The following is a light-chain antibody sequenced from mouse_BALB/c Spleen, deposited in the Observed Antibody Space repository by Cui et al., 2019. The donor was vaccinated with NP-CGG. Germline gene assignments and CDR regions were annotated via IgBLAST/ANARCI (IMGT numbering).Light chain of an antibody. CDR1: TGAVTTSNY. CDR2: GTN. Sequence: QAVVTQESALTTSTGDTVTVTCRSSTGAVTTSNYANWVQEKPDHLFTGLIGGTNNRAPGVPARFSGSLIGDKAALTITGAQTEDETIYFCALWYSNHWVFGGGTKLTVL. V-gene: IGLV1*01. CDR3: ALWYSNHWV. J-gene: IGLJ1*01.